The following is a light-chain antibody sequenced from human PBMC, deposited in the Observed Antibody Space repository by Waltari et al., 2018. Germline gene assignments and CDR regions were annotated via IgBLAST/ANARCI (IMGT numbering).Light chain of an antibody. V-gene: IGKV3-15*01. CDR3: QQYNSWPLT. CDR1: QSVHSN. CDR2: GAS. J-gene: IGKJ4*01. Sequence: EIVMPQSPATLSVSPGESATLSCRASQSVHSNLAWYQQKPGQAPRLLIYGASTRATGIPARFSGSGSGTEFALTISSMESGDFAVYSCQQYNSWPLTFGGGTKVEIK.